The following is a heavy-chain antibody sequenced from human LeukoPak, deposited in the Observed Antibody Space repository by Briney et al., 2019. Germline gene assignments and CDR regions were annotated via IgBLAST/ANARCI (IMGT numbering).Heavy chain of an antibody. J-gene: IGHJ4*02. CDR2: ISSSGSTI. CDR3: ARDPGGGYSYGYTY. D-gene: IGHD5-18*01. Sequence: LSLTCTVSGGSISSYYWSWIRQPPGKGLEWVSYISSSGSTIYYADSVKGRFTISWDNAKNSLYLQMNSLRAEDTAVYYCARDPGGGYSYGYTYWGQGTLVTVSS. V-gene: IGHV3-11*01. CDR1: GGSISSYY.